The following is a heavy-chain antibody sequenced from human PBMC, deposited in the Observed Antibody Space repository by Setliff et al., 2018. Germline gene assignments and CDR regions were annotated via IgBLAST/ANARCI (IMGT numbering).Heavy chain of an antibody. CDR2: IYHSGST. V-gene: IGHV4-38-2*01. J-gene: IGHJ4*02. CDR1: GLSISSGYY. CDR3: ARSFSRREKFLLDY. Sequence: SETLSLTCGVSGLSISSGYYWGWVRQPPGKGLEWIASIYHSGSTYFNPSLKSRVTISVAKSKNQFSLKVSSVTAADTAVYYCARSFSRREKFLLDYWGQGALVTVSS.